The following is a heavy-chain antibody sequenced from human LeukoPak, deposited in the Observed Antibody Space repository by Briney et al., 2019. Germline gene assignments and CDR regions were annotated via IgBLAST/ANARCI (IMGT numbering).Heavy chain of an antibody. CDR3: ARGYSYGFYYYYMDV. V-gene: IGHV3-30*04. J-gene: IGHJ6*03. Sequence: GGSLRLSCAASGFTFSSYAMHWVRQAPGKGLEWVAVISYDGSNKYYADSVKGRFTISRDNSKNTLYLQMNSLRAEDTAVYYCARGYSYGFYYYYMDVWGKGTTVTVSS. CDR2: ISYDGSNK. CDR1: GFTFSSYA. D-gene: IGHD5-18*01.